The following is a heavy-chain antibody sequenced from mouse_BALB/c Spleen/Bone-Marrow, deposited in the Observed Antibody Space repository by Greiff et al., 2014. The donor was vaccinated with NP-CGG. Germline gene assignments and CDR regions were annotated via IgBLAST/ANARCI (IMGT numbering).Heavy chain of an antibody. J-gene: IGHJ1*01. CDR3: ARGTGTYFDV. D-gene: IGHD4-1*01. CDR1: GFSITSGYY. Sequence: ESGPGLVKPSQSLSLTCSVTGFSITSGYYWNWIRQFPGNKLEWMDYITYDGSNNYNPSLKNRLSITCDTSKNQFFLKLNSVTPEDTATYYCARGTGTYFDVWGAGTSVTGSS. V-gene: IGHV3-6*02. CDR2: ITYDGSN.